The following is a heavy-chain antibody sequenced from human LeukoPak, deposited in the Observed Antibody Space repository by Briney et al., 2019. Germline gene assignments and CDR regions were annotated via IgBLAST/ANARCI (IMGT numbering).Heavy chain of an antibody. D-gene: IGHD3-10*01. Sequence: GRSLRLSCAASGFTFSGYGMHWVRQAPGKGLEWVTFISYDGSNKYYADYVKGRFTISRDNSKNTLYLQMNSLRAGDTAVYYCAKRGTSGSHYFFDYWGQGTLVTVSS. CDR2: ISYDGSNK. CDR3: AKRGTSGSHYFFDY. CDR1: GFTFSGYG. J-gene: IGHJ4*02. V-gene: IGHV3-30*18.